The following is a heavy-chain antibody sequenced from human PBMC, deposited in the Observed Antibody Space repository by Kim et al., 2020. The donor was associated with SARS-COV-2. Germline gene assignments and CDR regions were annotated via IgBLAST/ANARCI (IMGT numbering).Heavy chain of an antibody. J-gene: IGHJ3*02. CDR2: ISAYNGNT. D-gene: IGHD4-17*01. Sequence: ASVKVSCKASGYTFTSYGISWVRQAPGQGLEWMGWISAYNGNTNYAQKLQGRVTMTTDTSTSTAYMELRSLRSDDTAVYYCARKPPPYGDYAHPFDIWGQGTMVTVSS. CDR1: GYTFTSYG. CDR3: ARKPPPYGDYAHPFDI. V-gene: IGHV1-18*04.